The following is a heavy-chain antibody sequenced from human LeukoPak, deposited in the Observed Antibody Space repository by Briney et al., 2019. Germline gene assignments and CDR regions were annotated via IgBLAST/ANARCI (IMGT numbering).Heavy chain of an antibody. CDR1: GGSVSSGSYY. CDR2: IYYSGST. D-gene: IGHD2-21*02. V-gene: IGHV4-61*01. J-gene: IGHJ4*02. CDR3: ARDFIGDWGGLDY. Sequence: PSETLSLTCTVSGGSVSSGSYYWSWIRQPPGKGLEWIGYIYYSGSTHYNPSLKSRVTISVDTSKNQFSLKLSSVTAADTAVYYCARDFIGDWGGLDYWGQGTLVTVSS.